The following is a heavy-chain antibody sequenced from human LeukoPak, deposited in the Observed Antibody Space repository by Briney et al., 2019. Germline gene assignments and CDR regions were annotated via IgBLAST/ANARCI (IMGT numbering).Heavy chain of an antibody. D-gene: IGHD5-18*01. J-gene: IGHJ4*02. CDR3: AKRIGYDYGYYDY. CDR1: GFTFGDYA. V-gene: IGHV3-23*01. Sequence: PGGSLRLSCTASGFTFGDYAMSWFRQAPGRGLEWVSVISDSGGRTDYADSVKGRFTISRDNSRNTLFLQLSSLRDDDTAIYYCAKRIGYDYGYYDYWGQGALVTVTS. CDR2: ISDSGGRT.